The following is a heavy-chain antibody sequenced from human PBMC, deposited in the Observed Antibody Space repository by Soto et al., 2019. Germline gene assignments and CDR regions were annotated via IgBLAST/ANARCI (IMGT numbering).Heavy chain of an antibody. Sequence: PGGSLRLSCAASGFTVSSNYMSWVRQAPGKGLEWVSVIYSGGSTYYADSVKGRFTISRDNSKNTLYLQMNSLRAEDTAVYYCAILLSFFGVLKAQFYPWGQGTLVTVSS. CDR1: GFTVSSNY. CDR3: AILLSFFGVLKAQFYP. CDR2: IYSGGST. J-gene: IGHJ5*02. V-gene: IGHV3-53*01. D-gene: IGHD3-3*01.